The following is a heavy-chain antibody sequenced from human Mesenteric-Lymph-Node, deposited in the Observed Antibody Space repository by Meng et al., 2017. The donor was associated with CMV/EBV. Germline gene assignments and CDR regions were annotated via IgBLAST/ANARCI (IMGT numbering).Heavy chain of an antibody. J-gene: IGHJ1*01. CDR3: ARSNYDFWSGYGYFQH. Sequence: GESLKISCAVSGFAFGDFGMSWVRQAPGKGLEWVSGIRWNGGSTGYADSVKGRFTISRDNSKNTLYLQMNSLRAEDTAVYYCARSNYDFWSGYGYFQHWGQGTLVTVSS. D-gene: IGHD3-3*01. CDR2: IRWNGGST. CDR1: GFAFGDFG. V-gene: IGHV3-20*04.